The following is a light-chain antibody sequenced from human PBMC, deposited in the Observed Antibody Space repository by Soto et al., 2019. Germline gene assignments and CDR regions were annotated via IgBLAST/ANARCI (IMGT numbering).Light chain of an antibody. CDR2: EAS. CDR3: QQRSNWPWT. Sequence: EIVLTQSPATLSLSPVERATLSCRASESVSTFLAWYQQKPGQAPRLLIYEASSRATGIPARFSGGGSGTVFTLTISRLEPEDFAVYYCQQRSNWPWTFGQGTKVDIK. V-gene: IGKV3-11*01. J-gene: IGKJ1*01. CDR1: ESVSTF.